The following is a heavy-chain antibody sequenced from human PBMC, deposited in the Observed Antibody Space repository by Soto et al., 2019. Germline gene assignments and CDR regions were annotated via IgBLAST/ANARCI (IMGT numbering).Heavy chain of an antibody. V-gene: IGHV4-4*07. CDR3: TRGLNWNYYYYGVDV. CDR2: VYSSGST. Sequence: SETLSLTCTVSGDSISSYYWSWIRQPAGKGLEWIGRVYSSGSTNFNPSLQSRVTMSVDTSKNQFSLKLSSVTAADTAVYYCTRGLNWNYYYYGVDVWGQGTTVTVSS. CDR1: GDSISSYY. J-gene: IGHJ6*02. D-gene: IGHD1-20*01.